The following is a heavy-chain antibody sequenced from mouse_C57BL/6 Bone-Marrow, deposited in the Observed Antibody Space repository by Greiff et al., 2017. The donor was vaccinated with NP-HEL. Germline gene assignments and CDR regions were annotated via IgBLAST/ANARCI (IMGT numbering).Heavy chain of an antibody. CDR3: ARDRDDEYYFDY. V-gene: IGHV5-4*01. CDR2: ISDGGSYT. CDR1: GFTFSSYA. D-gene: IGHD2-12*01. J-gene: IGHJ2*01. Sequence: EVKLVESGGGLVKPGGSLKLSCAASGFTFSSYAMSWVRQTPEKRLEWVATISDGGSYTYYPDNVKGRFTISRDNAKNNLYLQMSHLKSEDTAMYYCARDRDDEYYFDYWGQGTTLTVSS.